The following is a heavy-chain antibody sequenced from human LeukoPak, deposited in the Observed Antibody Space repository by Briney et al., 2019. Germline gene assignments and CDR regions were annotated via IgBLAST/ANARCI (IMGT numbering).Heavy chain of an antibody. CDR3: ARVRGSDYYGMDV. Sequence: PSETLSLTCTVSGGSISSYYWSWIRQPPGKGLEWIGYIYYSGSTNYNPSLTSRVTISVDTSKNQFSLKLSSVTAADTAVYYCARVRGSDYYGMDVWGQGTTVTVSS. J-gene: IGHJ6*02. V-gene: IGHV4-59*01. CDR1: GGSISSYY. CDR2: IYYSGST.